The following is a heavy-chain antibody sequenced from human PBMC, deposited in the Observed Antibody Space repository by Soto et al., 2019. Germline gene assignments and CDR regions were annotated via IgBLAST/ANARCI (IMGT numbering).Heavy chain of an antibody. Sequence: SETLSLTCTVTGGAISGYSWTWMRQSAGGGLEWIGRIYSSGSTNYNPSLKSRVTISLDTSMNHFSLRLSSVTAADTAVYYCARGQRFSDWFDPWGQGTLVTVS. CDR3: ARGQRFSDWFDP. J-gene: IGHJ5*02. CDR1: GGAISGYS. CDR2: IYSSGST. V-gene: IGHV4-4*07. D-gene: IGHD3-3*01.